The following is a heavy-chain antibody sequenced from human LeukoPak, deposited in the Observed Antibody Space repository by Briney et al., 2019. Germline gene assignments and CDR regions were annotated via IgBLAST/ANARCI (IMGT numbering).Heavy chain of an antibody. D-gene: IGHD3-22*01. CDR1: GFTFSSYS. CDR2: ITSSSSYI. CDR3: ARDPYYDSSGYYLSDYFDY. Sequence: KPGGSLRLSCAASGFTFSSYSMNWVRQAPGKGLEWVSSITSSSSYIYYADSVKGRFTISRDKAKNSLYLQMDSLRAEDTAVYYCARDPYYDSSGYYLSDYFDYWGQGTLVTVSS. V-gene: IGHV3-21*06. J-gene: IGHJ4*02.